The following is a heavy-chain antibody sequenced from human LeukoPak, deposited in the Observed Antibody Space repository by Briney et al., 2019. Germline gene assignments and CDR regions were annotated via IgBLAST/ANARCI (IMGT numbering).Heavy chain of an antibody. J-gene: IGHJ4*02. Sequence: GASVKVSCKASGYTFTGYYMHWLRQAPGQGLEWMGWINPKSGGTNYAQRFQGRVTMTRDTSISTAYMELSRLRSDDTAVYYCAREAAAAGENYFDYWGQGTLVTVSS. D-gene: IGHD6-13*01. CDR2: INPKSGGT. CDR3: AREAAAAGENYFDY. V-gene: IGHV1-2*02. CDR1: GYTFTGYY.